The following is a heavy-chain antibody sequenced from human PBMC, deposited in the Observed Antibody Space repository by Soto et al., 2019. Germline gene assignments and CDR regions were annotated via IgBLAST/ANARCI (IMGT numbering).Heavy chain of an antibody. J-gene: IGHJ5*02. CDR1: GGSISSDPSF. D-gene: IGHD3-10*01. CDR2: ISNSGTT. CDR3: ARGGASSKWFDP. Sequence: QVQLQESGPGLVKPSQTLSLTCTVSGGSISSDPSFWGWIRQVPGKGPEWIAFISNSGTTSYNPSLRSRVTISADTSKSQFSLNLTSVTAADTAVYYCARGGASSKWFDPWGQGTLVTVSS. V-gene: IGHV4-31*03.